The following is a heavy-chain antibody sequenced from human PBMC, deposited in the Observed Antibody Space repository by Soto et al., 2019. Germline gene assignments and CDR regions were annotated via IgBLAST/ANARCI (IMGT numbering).Heavy chain of an antibody. D-gene: IGHD1-26*01. CDR2: IYHSGST. Sequence: QLQLQESGSGLVKPSQTLSLTCAVSGGSISSGGYSWSWIRQPPGKGLEWIGYIYHSGSTYYNPSLQGRVNISRKRVKDPFSLKLSSGAAADTAVYYCARGHHRWEYYLYGMDVWGQGTTVTVSS. CDR3: ARGHHRWEYYLYGMDV. V-gene: IGHV4-30-2*01. CDR1: GGSISSGGYS. J-gene: IGHJ6*02.